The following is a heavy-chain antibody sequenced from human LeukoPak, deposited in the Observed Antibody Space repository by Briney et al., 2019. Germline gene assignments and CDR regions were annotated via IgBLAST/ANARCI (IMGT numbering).Heavy chain of an antibody. D-gene: IGHD2-2*01. V-gene: IGHV3-30*18. CDR2: ISYDGSNK. Sequence: PGRSLRLSCAASGFTFSSYGMHWVRQAPGKGLEWVAVISYDGSNKYYADSVEGRFTISRDNSKNTLYLQMNSLRAEDTAVYYCAKDTTCSSTSCLAYYYYGMDVWGKGTTVTVSS. J-gene: IGHJ6*04. CDR1: GFTFSSYG. CDR3: AKDTTCSSTSCLAYYYYGMDV.